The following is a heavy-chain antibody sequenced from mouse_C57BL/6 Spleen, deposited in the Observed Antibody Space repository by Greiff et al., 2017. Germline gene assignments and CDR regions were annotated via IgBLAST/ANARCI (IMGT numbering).Heavy chain of an antibody. D-gene: IGHD1-1*01. Sequence: EVKVEESGGGLVKPGGSLKLSCAASGLTFSSYTMSWVRQTPEKRLEWVATISGGGGNTYYPDSVKGRFTISRDNAKNTLYLQMSSLRSEDTALYYCARVYGSSYFDYWGQGTTLTVSS. V-gene: IGHV5-9*01. J-gene: IGHJ2*01. CDR3: ARVYGSSYFDY. CDR1: GLTFSSYT. CDR2: ISGGGGNT.